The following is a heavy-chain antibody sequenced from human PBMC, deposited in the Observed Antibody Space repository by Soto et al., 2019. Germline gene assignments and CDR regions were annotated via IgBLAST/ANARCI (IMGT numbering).Heavy chain of an antibody. Sequence: EVQLVDSGGDLVQPGGFLRLSCEASGFTFRSYWMHWVRQVPGKGLVWVSTINSDGSSTTYADSVKGRFTISRDNAKNTLYLQMNSLRAEDTAVYYCATSRSFDYWGQGTQVTVSS. CDR2: INSDGSST. J-gene: IGHJ4*02. CDR1: GFTFRSYW. V-gene: IGHV3-74*01. CDR3: ATSRSFDY.